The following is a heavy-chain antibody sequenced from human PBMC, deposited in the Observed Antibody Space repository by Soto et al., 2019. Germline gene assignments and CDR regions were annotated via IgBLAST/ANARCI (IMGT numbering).Heavy chain of an antibody. D-gene: IGHD5-18*01. V-gene: IGHV3-48*03. Sequence: EVQLVESGGGLVQPGGSLRLSCAASGFTFSSYEMNWVRQAPGKGLEWVSYISSSGSTIYYADSVKGRFTISRDNAKNSLYLQMNSLRAEDTAVYYCARVYSSWFDHWGQGTLVTVSS. CDR3: ARVYSSWFDH. J-gene: IGHJ5*02. CDR2: ISSSGSTI. CDR1: GFTFSSYE.